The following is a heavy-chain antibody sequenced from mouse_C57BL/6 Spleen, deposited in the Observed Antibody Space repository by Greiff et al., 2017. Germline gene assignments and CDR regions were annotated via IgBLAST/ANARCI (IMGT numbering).Heavy chain of an antibody. V-gene: IGHV1-47*01. J-gene: IGHJ1*03. CDR2: FHPYNDDT. D-gene: IGHD2-4*01. CDR3: ARGRDYDWYFDV. Sequence: QVQLKQSGAELVKPGASVKMSCKASGYTFTTYPIEWMKQNHGKSLEWIGNFHPYNDDTKYNEKFKGKATLTVEKSSSTFFLELSRLTSDYSAVYYCARGRDYDWYFDVWGTGTTVTVSS. CDR1: GYTFTTYP.